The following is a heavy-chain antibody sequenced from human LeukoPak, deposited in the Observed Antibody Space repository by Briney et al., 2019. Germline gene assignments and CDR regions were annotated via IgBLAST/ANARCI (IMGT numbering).Heavy chain of an antibody. CDR1: GFTFNSYG. Sequence: GGSLRLSCAASGFTFNSYGMHWVRQAPGKGLEWVAFIRYDGSNKYYADSVKGRFTISRNNSKNTLYLQMNSLRAEDTAVYYCAKETRRYDFWSGYHFDYWGQGTLVTVSS. D-gene: IGHD3-3*01. CDR2: IRYDGSNK. V-gene: IGHV3-30*02. J-gene: IGHJ4*02. CDR3: AKETRRYDFWSGYHFDY.